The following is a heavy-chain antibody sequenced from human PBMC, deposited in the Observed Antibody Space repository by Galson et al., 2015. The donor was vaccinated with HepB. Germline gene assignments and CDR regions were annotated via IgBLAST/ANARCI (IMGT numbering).Heavy chain of an antibody. D-gene: IGHD2-2*01. V-gene: IGHV1-8*01. CDR3: ARPLHGLPAAYPLQH. CDR2: MNPNSGNT. CDR1: GYTFTSYD. Sequence: SVKVSCKASGYTFTSYDINWVRQATGQGLEWMGWMNPNSGNTNYAQKFQGRVTMTRDTSISTAYMELSRLRSDDTAVYYCARPLHGLPAAYPLQHWGQGTLVTVSS. J-gene: IGHJ1*01.